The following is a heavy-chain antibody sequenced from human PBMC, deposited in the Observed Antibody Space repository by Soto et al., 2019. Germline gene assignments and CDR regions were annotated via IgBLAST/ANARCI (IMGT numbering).Heavy chain of an antibody. CDR3: ARVSVYNWNDYSYYYYGMDV. CDR1: GYTFTSYG. D-gene: IGHD1-1*01. Sequence: EASVKVSCKASGYTFTSYGISWVRQAPGQGLEWMGWISAYNGNTNYAQKLQGRVTMTTDTSTSTAYMEPRSLRSDDTAVYYCARVSVYNWNDYSYYYYGMDVWGQGTAVTVSS. J-gene: IGHJ6*02. CDR2: ISAYNGNT. V-gene: IGHV1-18*01.